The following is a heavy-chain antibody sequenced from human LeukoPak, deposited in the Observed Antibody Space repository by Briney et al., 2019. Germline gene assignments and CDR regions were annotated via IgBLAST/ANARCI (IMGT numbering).Heavy chain of an antibody. J-gene: IGHJ4*02. CDR3: ARAFKYSMSGYYLDY. Sequence: PGGSLRLSCAASAFTFDDYGMSWVRQAPGKGLEWVSGINWNGGSTGYADSVKGRFTISRDNAKNSLYLQMNSLRAEDTALYYCARAFKYSMSGYYLDYWAQGTLVTVSS. CDR2: INWNGGST. D-gene: IGHD2-21*01. V-gene: IGHV3-20*04. CDR1: AFTFDDYG.